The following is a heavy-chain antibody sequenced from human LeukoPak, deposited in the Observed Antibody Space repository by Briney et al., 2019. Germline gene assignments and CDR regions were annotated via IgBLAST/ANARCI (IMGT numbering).Heavy chain of an antibody. CDR2: ISSSGSTI. J-gene: IGHJ4*02. V-gene: IGHV3-11*04. D-gene: IGHD2-15*01. CDR1: GFTFSDYY. Sequence: PGGSLRLSCAASGFTFSDYYMSWIRQAPGKGLEWVSYISSSGSTIYYADSVKGRFTISRDNAKNSLYLQMNSLRAEDRAVYYCASSVVVDVRGAYDYWGQGTLVTVSS. CDR3: ASSVVVDVRGAYDY.